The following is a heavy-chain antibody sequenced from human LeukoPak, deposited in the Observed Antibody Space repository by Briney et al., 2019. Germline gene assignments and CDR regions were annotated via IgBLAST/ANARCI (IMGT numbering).Heavy chain of an antibody. CDR2: ISSSGSYI. V-gene: IGHV3-21*01. D-gene: IGHD5-18*01. CDR1: GFTFSSYS. Sequence: GGSLRLSCAASGFTFSSYSMNWVRQAPGKGLEWVSSISSSGSYISYADSVKGRFTISRDNAKNSLYLQMNSLRAEDTAVYYCAKADTAMVTGYYYYYYMDVWGKGTTVTISS. CDR3: AKADTAMVTGYYYYYYMDV. J-gene: IGHJ6*03.